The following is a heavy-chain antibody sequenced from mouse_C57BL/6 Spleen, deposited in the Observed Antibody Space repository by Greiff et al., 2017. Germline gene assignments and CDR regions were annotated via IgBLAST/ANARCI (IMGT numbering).Heavy chain of an antibody. D-gene: IGHD1-1*01. V-gene: IGHV1-53*01. CDR3: ARCLLLRSYWYFDV. CDR1: GYTFTSYW. CDR2: INPSNGGT. J-gene: IGHJ1*03. Sequence: QVQLQQSGTELVKPGASVKLSCKASGYTFTSYWMHWVKQRPGQGLEWIGNINPSNGGTNYNEKFKSKATLTVDKSSSTAYMQLSSLTSEDSAVYYCARCLLLRSYWYFDVWGTGTTVTVSS.